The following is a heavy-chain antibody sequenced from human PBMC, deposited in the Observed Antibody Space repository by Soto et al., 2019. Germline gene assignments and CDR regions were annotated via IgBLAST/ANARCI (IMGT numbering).Heavy chain of an antibody. CDR3: ARFDSSGWYV. Sequence: EVQLVESGGGLVQPGGSLRLSCAASGFTFSSYSMNWVRQAPGKGLEWVSYISSSSSTIYYADSVKGRFTISRDNAKNSRYLQMNSLRDEDTAVYYCARFDSSGWYVWGQGTTVTVSS. CDR2: ISSSSSTI. V-gene: IGHV3-48*02. D-gene: IGHD6-13*01. CDR1: GFTFSSYS. J-gene: IGHJ6*02.